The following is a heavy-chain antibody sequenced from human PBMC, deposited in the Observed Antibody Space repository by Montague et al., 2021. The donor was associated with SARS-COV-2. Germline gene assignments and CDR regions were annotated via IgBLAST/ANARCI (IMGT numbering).Heavy chain of an antibody. J-gene: IGHJ4*02. CDR2: INHSGST. D-gene: IGHD2-2*01. CDR1: GGSFSGYH. CDR3: ARLHCSSTSCYYLFFAETSHFDY. Sequence: SETLSLTCAVYGGSFSGYHWTWIRQPPGKGLEWIGEINHSGSTNYNPSLKSRLTISVDTSKNQFSLKLSSVTAADTAVYYCARLHCSSTSCYYLFFAETSHFDYWGQGTLVTVSS. V-gene: IGHV4-34*01.